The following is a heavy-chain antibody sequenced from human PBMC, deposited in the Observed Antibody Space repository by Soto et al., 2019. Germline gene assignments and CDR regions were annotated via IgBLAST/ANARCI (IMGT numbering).Heavy chain of an antibody. Sequence: PGGSLRLSCAASGFTFSSYAMGWVRQGPGKGLEWVAVVSIGGSTHYADSVRGRFTISRDNSKNTLSLQMNSLTAEDTAVYFCAKRSGAGGNFDYWGQGGLVTVSS. CDR1: GFTFSSYA. J-gene: IGHJ4*02. V-gene: IGHV3-23*01. CDR2: VSIGGST. CDR3: AKRSGAGGNFDY. D-gene: IGHD2-15*01.